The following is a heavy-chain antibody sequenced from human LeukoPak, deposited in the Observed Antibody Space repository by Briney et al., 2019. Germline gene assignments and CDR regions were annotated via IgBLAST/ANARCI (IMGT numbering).Heavy chain of an antibody. D-gene: IGHD1-1*01. V-gene: IGHV3-33*01. CDR2: IWYDGSNK. CDR3: ARSGRPTTSYYYYGMDV. CDR1: GFTFSSYG. Sequence: GGSLRVSCAASGFTFSSYGMHWVRQAPGKGLEWVAVIWYDGSNKYYADSVKGRFTISRDNSKNTLYLQMNSLRAEDTAVYYCARSGRPTTSYYYYGMDVWGQGTTVTVSS. J-gene: IGHJ6*02.